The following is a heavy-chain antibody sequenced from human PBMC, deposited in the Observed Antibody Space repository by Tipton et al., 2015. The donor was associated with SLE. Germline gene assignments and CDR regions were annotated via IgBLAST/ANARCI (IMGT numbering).Heavy chain of an antibody. Sequence: TLSLTCAVYGGSFSDYYWSWIRQPPGKGLEWIGEINHSGSTNYNPSLKSRVTISVDTSKNQFSLKLSSVTAADTAVYYCARGGISTGYYFYFDYWGQGTLVTVSS. J-gene: IGHJ4*02. D-gene: IGHD3-9*01. CDR3: ARGGISTGYYFYFDY. CDR2: INHSGST. V-gene: IGHV4-34*01. CDR1: GGSFSDYY.